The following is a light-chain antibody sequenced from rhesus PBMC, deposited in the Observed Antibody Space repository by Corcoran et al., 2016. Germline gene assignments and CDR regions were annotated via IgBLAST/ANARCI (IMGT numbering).Light chain of an antibody. CDR3: LQGYSIPLT. CDR1: QGISDY. Sequence: DIQMTQSPSSLSASVGDRVTISCRASQGISDYLSWYQQKPGKAPKRLIYASSSLESGVPSRFRGGGSGTDFTLTISSLQPEDFAAYDCLQGYSIPLTFGGGTKVEIK. J-gene: IGKJ4*01. CDR2: ASS. V-gene: IGKV1-36*02.